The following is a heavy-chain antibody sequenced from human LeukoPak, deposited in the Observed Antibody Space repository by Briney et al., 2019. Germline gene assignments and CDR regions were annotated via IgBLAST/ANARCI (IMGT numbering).Heavy chain of an antibody. J-gene: IGHJ4*02. V-gene: IGHV3-30*18. D-gene: IGHD4-17*01. CDR1: GVSFSSYG. Sequence: GGSLSLSCAASGVSFSSYGMHWVRKAQGKGLEWVAFMSYDGINQYYADSVKSRLTITRENSGNTLYLLMNSLRAEDTAVYYCAKDPALRHFDYWGQGTLVTVSS. CDR2: MSYDGINQ. CDR3: AKDPALRHFDY.